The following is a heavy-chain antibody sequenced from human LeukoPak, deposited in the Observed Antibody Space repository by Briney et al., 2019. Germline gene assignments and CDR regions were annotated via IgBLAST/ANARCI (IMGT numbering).Heavy chain of an antibody. CDR3: AREGASGWYEIAFDY. D-gene: IGHD6-19*01. Sequence: RASVKVSCKASGYTFTGYYMHWVRQAPGQGLEWMGWINPNSGGTNYAQKFQGWVTMTRDTSISTAYMELSRLRSDDTAVYYCAREGASGWYEIAFDYWGQGTLVTVPS. CDR2: INPNSGGT. V-gene: IGHV1-2*04. J-gene: IGHJ4*02. CDR1: GYTFTGYY.